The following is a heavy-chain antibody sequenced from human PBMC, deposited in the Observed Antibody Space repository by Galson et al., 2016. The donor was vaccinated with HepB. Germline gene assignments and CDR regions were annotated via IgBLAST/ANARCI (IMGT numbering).Heavy chain of an antibody. CDR2: IRQDGSVV. V-gene: IGHV3-7*03. CDR1: GFDFSKYF. Sequence: SLRLSCAASGFDFSKYFMTWVRQTPGKGLEWVANIRQDGSVVYRVDSMKGRFTVSRDNAKSSVFLQMNSLRVEDTALYYCARDPVYLSGRDYVSPQFGAFDIWGQGTLVTVSS. D-gene: IGHD4-17*01. J-gene: IGHJ3*02. CDR3: ARDPVYLSGRDYVSPQFGAFDI.